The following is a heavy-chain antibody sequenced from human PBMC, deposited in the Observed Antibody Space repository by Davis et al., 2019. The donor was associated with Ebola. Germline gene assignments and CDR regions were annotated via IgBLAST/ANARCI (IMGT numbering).Heavy chain of an antibody. D-gene: IGHD6-19*01. V-gene: IGHV1-69*13. CDR1: GYTFTNYG. Sequence: AASVKVSCKASGYTFTNYGITWVRQAPGQGLEWMGGIIPLFGTAHSVQNFQGRLTITADESTSTVYMELSRLRSEDTAIYYCARVSSTGWFYFEYWGQGTPVTVSS. CDR2: IIPLFGTA. J-gene: IGHJ4*02. CDR3: ARVSSTGWFYFEY.